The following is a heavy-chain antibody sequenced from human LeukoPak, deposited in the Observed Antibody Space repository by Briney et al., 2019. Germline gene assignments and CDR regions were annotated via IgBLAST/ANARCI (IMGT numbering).Heavy chain of an antibody. CDR1: GFIFDDYG. J-gene: IGHJ4*02. Sequence: GGSLRLSCAASGFIFDDYGISWVRQIPGKGLEWVSGINWKGDDTAYVDSVRGRFTISRDNARNSVSLQMNSLRAEDTAVYYCARDAEDPRLWWGQGTLVTVSS. CDR3: ARDAEDPRLW. D-gene: IGHD4/OR15-4a*01. V-gene: IGHV3-20*04. CDR2: INWKGDDT.